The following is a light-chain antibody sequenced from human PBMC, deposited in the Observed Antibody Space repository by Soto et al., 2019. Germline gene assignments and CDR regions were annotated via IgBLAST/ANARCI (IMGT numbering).Light chain of an antibody. CDR3: CSYAGSSTDV. J-gene: IGLJ1*01. CDR1: SSDVGNYNL. CDR2: EGT. Sequence: QSVLTQPASVAGSPGQSITISCTGTSSDVGNYNLVSWYQHHPGKAPKLLIYEGTKRPSGVSSRFSGSKSGNTASLTISGLQAEDGTDYYCCSYAGSSTDVFGTGTKVTVL. V-gene: IGLV2-23*01.